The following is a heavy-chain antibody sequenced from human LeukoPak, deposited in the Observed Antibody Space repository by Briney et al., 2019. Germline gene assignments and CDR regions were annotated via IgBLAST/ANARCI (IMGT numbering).Heavy chain of an antibody. V-gene: IGHV4-4*07. CDR3: ARDFKWFGESYHYYYMDV. J-gene: IGHJ6*03. Sequence: SETLSLTCTVSGGSISNYYWNWIGQPAGKGLEWIGRIYTSGSTNYNPSLKSRVTMSVDTSKNQFSLKLSSVTAADTAVYYCARDFKWFGESYHYYYMDVWGKGTTVTVSS. D-gene: IGHD3-10*01. CDR1: GGSISNYY. CDR2: IYTSGST.